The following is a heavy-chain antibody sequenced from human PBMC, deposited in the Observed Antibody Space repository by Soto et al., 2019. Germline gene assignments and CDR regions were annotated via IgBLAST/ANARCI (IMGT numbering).Heavy chain of an antibody. CDR2: IKSKTDGGTT. Sequence: PGGSLRLSCAASGFTFSNAWMSWVRQAPGKGLEWVGRIKSKTDGGTTDYAAPVKGRFTISRDDSKNTLYLQMNSLKTEDTAVYYCTTDHDSSGYPMGDYWGQGTLVTVSS. V-gene: IGHV3-15*01. D-gene: IGHD3-22*01. J-gene: IGHJ4*02. CDR3: TTDHDSSGYPMGDY. CDR1: GFTFSNAW.